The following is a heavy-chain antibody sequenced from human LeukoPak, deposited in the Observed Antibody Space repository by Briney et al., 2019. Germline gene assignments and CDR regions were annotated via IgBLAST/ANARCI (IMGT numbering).Heavy chain of an antibody. D-gene: IGHD2/OR15-2a*01. Sequence: SETLSLTCTVSGGSISSGGYYRSWIRQPPGKGLEWIGYIYHSGSTYYNPSLKSRVTISVDRSKNQFSLKLSSVTAADTAVYYCAREQTESNWFDPWGQGTLVTVSS. CDR2: IYHSGST. CDR3: AREQTESNWFDP. J-gene: IGHJ5*02. CDR1: GGSISSGGYY. V-gene: IGHV4-30-2*01.